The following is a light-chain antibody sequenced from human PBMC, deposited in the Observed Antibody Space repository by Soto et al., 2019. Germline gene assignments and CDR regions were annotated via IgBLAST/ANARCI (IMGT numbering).Light chain of an antibody. CDR3: QSYDSSLSGWV. Sequence: QSVLTQPPSVSGAPGQRVTLSCTGSSSNIGAGYDVHWYQQLPGTAPKLLIYGNSNRPSGVPDRFSGSKSGTSASLAITGLRAEDEADYYCQSYDSSLSGWVFGGGTTLTVL. J-gene: IGLJ3*02. V-gene: IGLV1-40*01. CDR1: SSNIGAGYD. CDR2: GNS.